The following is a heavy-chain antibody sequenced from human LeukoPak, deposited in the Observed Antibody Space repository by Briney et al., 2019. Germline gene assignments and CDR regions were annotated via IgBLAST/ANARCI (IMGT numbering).Heavy chain of an antibody. CDR1: GFTFSSYS. V-gene: IGHV3-21*01. Sequence: PGGSLRLSCAASGFTFSSYSMNWVRQAPRKGLEWVSSISSSSSYIYYADSVKGRFTISSDNAKNSLYLQMNSLRAEDTAVYYCASSGGYGDYYYYYMDVWGKGTTVTVSS. D-gene: IGHD1-26*01. CDR3: ASSGGYGDYYYYYMDV. J-gene: IGHJ6*03. CDR2: ISSSSSYI.